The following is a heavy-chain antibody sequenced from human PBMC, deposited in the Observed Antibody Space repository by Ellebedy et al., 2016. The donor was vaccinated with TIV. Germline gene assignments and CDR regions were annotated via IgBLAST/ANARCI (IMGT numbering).Heavy chain of an antibody. J-gene: IGHJ6*02. D-gene: IGHD4-17*01. Sequence: GGFLRLSCAASGFSLSPYTMNWVRQAPGKGLEWVASISSLSTYIHYKDSVKGRFTISRDNAKNSLYLQMNSLRVEDTAVYYCARGGDPGYFYGMDVWGQGTTVTVSS. V-gene: IGHV3-21*01. CDR3: ARGGDPGYFYGMDV. CDR1: GFSLSPYT. CDR2: ISSLSTYI.